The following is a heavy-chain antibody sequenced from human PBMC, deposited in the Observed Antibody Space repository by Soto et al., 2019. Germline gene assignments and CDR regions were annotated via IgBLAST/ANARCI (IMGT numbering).Heavy chain of an antibody. Sequence: PSQTLSLTCAISGDSVSGNSAAWNWIRLSPSRDLEWLARTYYRSRWYNDYAVSVRSRITVNADTSQNQFSLQLTSVTLEDTAIYYCAGTTSHHWLYMDVWGRGTTVTVSS. CDR2: TYYRSRWYN. D-gene: IGHD1-1*01. V-gene: IGHV6-1*01. J-gene: IGHJ6*03. CDR1: GDSVSGNSAA. CDR3: AGTTSHHWLYMDV.